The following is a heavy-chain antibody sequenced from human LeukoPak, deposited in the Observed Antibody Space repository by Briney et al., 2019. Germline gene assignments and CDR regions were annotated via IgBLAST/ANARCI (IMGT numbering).Heavy chain of an antibody. V-gene: IGHV1-3*01. CDR3: ARERGTWIQKYFQH. CDR2: INAGNGNT. J-gene: IGHJ1*01. Sequence: ASVKVSCKASGYTFTSYAMHWVRQAPGQRLEWMGWINAGNGNTKYSQKFQGRVTITRDTSASTAYMELSSLSSEDTAVYYCARERGTWIQKYFQHWGQGTLVTVSS. D-gene: IGHD5-18*01. CDR1: GYTFTSYA.